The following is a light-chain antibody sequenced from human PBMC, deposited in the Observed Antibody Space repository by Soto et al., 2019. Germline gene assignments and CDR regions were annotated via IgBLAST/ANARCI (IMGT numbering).Light chain of an antibody. V-gene: IGKV3-20*01. CDR1: QSVSSSY. CDR2: GAS. CDR3: QQYGSSPPLT. Sequence: EIVLTQSPGTLSLSPGERATLSCRASQSVSSSYLAWYQQNPGQAPRLLIYGASSRATGIPDRFSGSESGTDFTLTISRLEPEDFAVYYCQQYGSSPPLTFGGGTKVEIK. J-gene: IGKJ4*01.